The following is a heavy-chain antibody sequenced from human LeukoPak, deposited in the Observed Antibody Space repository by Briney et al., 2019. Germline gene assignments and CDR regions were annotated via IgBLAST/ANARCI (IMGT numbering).Heavy chain of an antibody. CDR3: ARVGGDIVVVPAAIGWFDP. V-gene: IGHV1-69*05. CDR1: GGTFSSYA. CDR2: IIPIFGTA. J-gene: IGHJ5*02. Sequence: GSSVKVSCKASGGTFSSYAISWVRQAPGQGLEWMGGIIPIFGTANYAQKFQGRVTITTDESTSTAYMELSSLRSEDTAVYYCARVGGDIVVVPAAIGWFDPWGQGTLVTVSS. D-gene: IGHD2-2*01.